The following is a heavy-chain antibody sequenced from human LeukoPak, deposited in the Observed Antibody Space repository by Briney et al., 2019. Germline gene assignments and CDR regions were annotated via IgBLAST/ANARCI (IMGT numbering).Heavy chain of an antibody. J-gene: IGHJ4*02. V-gene: IGHV3-74*01. CDR3: VRGLGAYQFDY. Sequence: GGSLRLSCAASGFTFSIYWMHWVRQAPGKGLVWVSHINKDGNTITYVDSVKGRFTISRDNAKNTLYLQMNSLRAEDTAVYYCVRGLGAYQFDYWGQGTLVTVSS. CDR1: GFTFSIYW. D-gene: IGHD2-2*01. CDR2: INKDGNTI.